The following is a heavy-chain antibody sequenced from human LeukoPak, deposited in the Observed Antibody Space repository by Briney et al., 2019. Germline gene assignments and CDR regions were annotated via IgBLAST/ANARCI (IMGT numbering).Heavy chain of an antibody. Sequence: PGRSLRLFCAASGFTFRSYSINWVRQAPRKGLGWVSSIDNSGSNMFYADSVKGRFTTSRDNAKNSLYLQMNSLRAEDTSVYYCAREGSIVPHQDLHSWGQGTLVTVSS. CDR3: AREGSIVPHQDLHS. D-gene: IGHD2-8*01. CDR2: IDNSGSNM. CDR1: GFTFRSYS. V-gene: IGHV3-21*01. J-gene: IGHJ4*02.